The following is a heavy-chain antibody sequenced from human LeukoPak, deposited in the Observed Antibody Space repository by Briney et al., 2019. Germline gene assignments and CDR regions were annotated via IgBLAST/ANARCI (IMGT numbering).Heavy chain of an antibody. J-gene: IGHJ3*02. Sequence: GASVKVSCKASGGTFSSYAISWVRQAPGQGLEWMGGIIPIFGTANYAQKFQGRVTITADESTSTAYMELSSLRSDDTAVYYCASEGYCSSTSCYRYPDAFDIWGQGTMVTVSS. V-gene: IGHV1-69*13. D-gene: IGHD2-2*01. CDR1: GGTFSSYA. CDR3: ASEGYCSSTSCYRYPDAFDI. CDR2: IIPIFGTA.